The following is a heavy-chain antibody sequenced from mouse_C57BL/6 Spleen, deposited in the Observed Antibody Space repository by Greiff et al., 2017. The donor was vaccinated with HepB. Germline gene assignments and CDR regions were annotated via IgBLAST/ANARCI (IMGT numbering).Heavy chain of an antibody. D-gene: IGHD1-1*01. Sequence: QVQLQQPGAELVKPGASVKLSCKASGYTFTSYWMHWVKQRPGQGLEWIGMIHPNSGSTNYNEKFKSKATLTVDKSSSKAYMQLSSLTSEDSAVYYCSITTVVATHWYFDVWGSGTTVTVSS. CDR1: GYTFTSYW. J-gene: IGHJ1*01. CDR2: IHPNSGST. CDR3: SITTVVATHWYFDV. V-gene: IGHV1-64*01.